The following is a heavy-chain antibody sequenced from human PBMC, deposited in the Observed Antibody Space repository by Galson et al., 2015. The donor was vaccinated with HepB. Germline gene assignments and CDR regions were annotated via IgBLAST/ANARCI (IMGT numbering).Heavy chain of an antibody. J-gene: IGHJ4*02. CDR1: GFTFSNYG. Sequence: SLRLSCAASGFTFSNYGMHWVRQAPGKGLEWVAVISYDGSNKEYADSVKGRFIISRDNSKNTVYLQMNSLRTEDTAVYFCANEGQWLKAHFDYWGQGTRVIVSS. V-gene: IGHV3-30*18. CDR2: ISYDGSNK. CDR3: ANEGQWLKAHFDY. D-gene: IGHD6-19*01.